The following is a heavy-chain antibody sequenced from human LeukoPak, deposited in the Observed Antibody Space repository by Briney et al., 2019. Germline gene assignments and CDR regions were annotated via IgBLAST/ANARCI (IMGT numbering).Heavy chain of an antibody. CDR2: IKQDGSEK. CDR3: ARDGLTTVTTLFDY. Sequence: GGSLRLSCAASGFTFSSYWMSWVRQAPGKGLEWVANIKQDGSEKYYVDSVKGRFTISRDNAKNSLYLQMNSLRAEDTAVYYCARDGLTTVTTLFDYWGQGTLVTVSS. J-gene: IGHJ4*02. CDR1: GFTFSSYW. D-gene: IGHD4-17*01. V-gene: IGHV3-7*01.